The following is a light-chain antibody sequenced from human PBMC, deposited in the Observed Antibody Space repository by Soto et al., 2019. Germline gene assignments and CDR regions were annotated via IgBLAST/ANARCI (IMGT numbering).Light chain of an antibody. CDR3: QVWDSSSDHNYV. J-gene: IGLJ1*01. Sequence: SYELTQPPSVSVAPGKTARITCGGNNIGSKSVHWYQQKPGQAPVLVIYYDSDRPSGIPERFSGSNSGNTATLTISRVEAGDEADYYRQVWDSSSDHNYVFGTGTKLTVL. V-gene: IGLV3-21*04. CDR1: NIGSKS. CDR2: YDS.